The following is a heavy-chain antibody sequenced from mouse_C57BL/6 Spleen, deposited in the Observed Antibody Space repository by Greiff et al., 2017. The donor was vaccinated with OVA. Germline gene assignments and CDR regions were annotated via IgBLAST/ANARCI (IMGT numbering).Heavy chain of an antibody. J-gene: IGHJ4*01. CDR1: GYAFSSSW. D-gene: IGHD2-14*01. CDR3: ARRGYEDYAMDY. V-gene: IGHV1-82*01. Sequence: VQLQQSGPELVKPGASVKISCKASGYAFSSSWMNWVKQRPGTGLEWIGRIYPGDGDTNYNGKFKGKATLTADKSSSTAYMQLSSLTSEDSAVYFCARRGYEDYAMDYWGQGTSVTVSS. CDR2: IYPGDGDT.